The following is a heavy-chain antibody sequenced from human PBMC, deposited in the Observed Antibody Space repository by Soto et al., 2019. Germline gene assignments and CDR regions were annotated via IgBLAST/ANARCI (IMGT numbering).Heavy chain of an antibody. V-gene: IGHV3-23*01. D-gene: IGHD5-18*01. Sequence: GASLRLSCAASGFTFSSYAMSWVRQAPGKGLEWGSAISGGGGSTDYVASVKGRFTISREMSKSTLYLQMNSLRAEDTALYYYAKLQAYSHRPMAYFVFWGQGTLVKVSS. CDR2: ISGGGGST. CDR3: AKLQAYSHRPMAYFVF. CDR1: GFTFSSYA. J-gene: IGHJ4*02.